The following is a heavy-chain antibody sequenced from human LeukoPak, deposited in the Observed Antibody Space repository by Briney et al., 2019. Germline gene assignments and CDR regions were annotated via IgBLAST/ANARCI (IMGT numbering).Heavy chain of an antibody. V-gene: IGHV3-7*01. CDR3: AKSVGVGATSDY. CDR2: IKQDGSEK. Sequence: GGSLRLSCAASGFTFSSYWMSWVRQAPGKGLEWVANIKQDGSEKYYADSVKGRFTISRDNSKNTLYLQMNSLRAEDTAVYYCAKSVGVGATSDYWGQGTLVTVSS. D-gene: IGHD1-26*01. CDR1: GFTFSSYW. J-gene: IGHJ4*02.